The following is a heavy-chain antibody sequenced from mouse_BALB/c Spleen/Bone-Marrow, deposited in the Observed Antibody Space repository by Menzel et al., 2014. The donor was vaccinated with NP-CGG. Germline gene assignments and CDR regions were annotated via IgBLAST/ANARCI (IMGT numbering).Heavy chain of an antibody. Sequence: EVHLVESGGGLVQPGGSLKLSCVASGFTFSSYGMSWVRQTPDKRLELVATISNNGGSTYYPDSVKGQFTISRDNAKNTLYLQMSSLKSEDTAMYYCARVYGWYFDVWGAGTTVTVSS. D-gene: IGHD1-1*01. V-gene: IGHV5-6-3*01. CDR1: GFTFSSYG. J-gene: IGHJ1*01. CDR3: ARVYGWYFDV. CDR2: ISNNGGST.